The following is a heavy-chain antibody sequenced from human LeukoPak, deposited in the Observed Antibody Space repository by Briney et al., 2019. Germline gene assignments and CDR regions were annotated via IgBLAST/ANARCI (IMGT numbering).Heavy chain of an antibody. D-gene: IGHD1-14*01. J-gene: IGHJ4*02. Sequence: GGSLRLSCAASGFTFSSYSMNWVRQAPGKGLEWVSYISSSSSTIYYADSVKGRFTISRDNAKNSLYLQMNSLRSEDTAVYYCAREAEPALDYWGQGTLVTVSS. CDR3: AREAEPALDY. V-gene: IGHV3-48*01. CDR1: GFTFSSYS. CDR2: ISSSSSTI.